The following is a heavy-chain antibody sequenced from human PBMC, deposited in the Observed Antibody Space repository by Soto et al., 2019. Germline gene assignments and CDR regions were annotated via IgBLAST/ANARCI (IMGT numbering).Heavy chain of an antibody. Sequence: LRLSCAASGFTFSSYAMSWVRQAPGKGLEWVSSITGSGGSTYNADSVKGRFTISRDNSENTLYLQMNSLRAEDTAVYYCAKEYSDFWTTEGYGMDVWGQGTTVTVSS. V-gene: IGHV3-23*01. CDR1: GFTFSSYA. J-gene: IGHJ6*02. D-gene: IGHD3-3*01. CDR3: AKEYSDFWTTEGYGMDV. CDR2: ITGSGGST.